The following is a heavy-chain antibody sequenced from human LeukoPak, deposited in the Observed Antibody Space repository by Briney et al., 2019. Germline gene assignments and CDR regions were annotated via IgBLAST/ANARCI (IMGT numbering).Heavy chain of an antibody. CDR1: GDSISSYY. CDR3: ARGDTTVTTSIFTFDF. V-gene: IGHV4-4*07. D-gene: IGHD4-17*01. J-gene: IGHJ3*01. CDR2: IYTSGST. Sequence: SGTLSLTCTVSGDSISSYYWSWLRQPAGKGLEWIGRIYTSGSTNYNPSLRSRVSISVDKSKNQFSLKLSSVTAADTAVYYCARGDTTVTTSIFTFDFWGQGTVVTVSS.